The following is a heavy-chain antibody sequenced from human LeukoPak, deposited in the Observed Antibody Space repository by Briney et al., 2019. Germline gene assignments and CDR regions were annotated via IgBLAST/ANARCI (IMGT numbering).Heavy chain of an antibody. CDR3: ARDLWGVSSSSYGFDM. D-gene: IGHD6-6*01. Sequence: GGSLRLSCAASGFTFSSYAMHWVRQAPGKGLEYVSAISSNGGSTYYANSVKGRFTISRDNSKNTLYLQMGSLRAEDMAVYYCARDLWGVSSSSYGFDMWGQGTMVTVSS. CDR1: GFTFSSYA. J-gene: IGHJ3*02. V-gene: IGHV3-64*01. CDR2: ISSNGGST.